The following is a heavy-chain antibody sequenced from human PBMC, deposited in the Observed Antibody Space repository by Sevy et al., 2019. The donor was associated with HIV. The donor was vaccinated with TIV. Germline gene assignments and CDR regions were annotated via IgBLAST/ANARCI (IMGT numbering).Heavy chain of an antibody. CDR2: IRYDGSNK. Sequence: GGSLRLSCAASGFTFSSYGMHWVRQAPGKGLERVAFIRYDGSNKYYADSVKGRFTISRDNSKNTLYLQMNSLRAEDTAVYYCAKDLGDYCSSTSCYAPDYWGQGTLVTVSS. D-gene: IGHD2-2*01. V-gene: IGHV3-30*02. CDR1: GFTFSSYG. CDR3: AKDLGDYCSSTSCYAPDY. J-gene: IGHJ4*02.